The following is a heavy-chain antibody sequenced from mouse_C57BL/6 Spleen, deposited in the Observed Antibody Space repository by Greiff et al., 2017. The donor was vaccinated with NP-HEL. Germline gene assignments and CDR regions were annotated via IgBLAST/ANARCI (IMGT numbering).Heavy chain of an antibody. J-gene: IGHJ3*01. CDR1: GFNIKDDY. CDR3: TTDGYYVAWCAY. V-gene: IGHV14-4*01. CDR2: IDPENGDT. Sequence: EVQLQQSGAELVRPGASVKLSCTASGFNIKDDYMHWVKQRPEQGLEWIGWIDPENGDTEYASKFQGKATITADTSSNTAYLQLSSLTSEDTAVYYCTTDGYYVAWCAYWGQGTLVTVSA. D-gene: IGHD2-3*01.